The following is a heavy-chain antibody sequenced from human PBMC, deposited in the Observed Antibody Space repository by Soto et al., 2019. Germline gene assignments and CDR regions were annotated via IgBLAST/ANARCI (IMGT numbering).Heavy chain of an antibody. Sequence: QVQLVQSGAAVREPGASVKVSCKASGYSFTSLDINWVRQTAGQGLEWMGWMQPNTGRTGYAQKCQGRVTMTRHTAIHTAYMELTTLTSDDTAFYYCARGVSAGVDYWGHGTLGTVS. CDR2: MQPNTGRT. CDR3: ARGVSAGVDY. CDR1: GYSFTSLD. V-gene: IGHV1-8*01. D-gene: IGHD1-26*01. J-gene: IGHJ4*01.